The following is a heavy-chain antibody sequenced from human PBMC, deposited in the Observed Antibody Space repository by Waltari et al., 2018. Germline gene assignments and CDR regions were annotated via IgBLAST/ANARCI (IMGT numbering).Heavy chain of an antibody. Sequence: QVQLVQSGAEVKKPGASVKVSCKASGYTFTSYAMHWVRQAPGQRLEWMGGINAGNVNTKYSQKFQGRVTITRDTSASTAYMELSSLRSEDTAVYYCARGSSGWYNWFDPWGQGTLVTVSS. CDR2: INAGNVNT. CDR1: GYTFTSYA. D-gene: IGHD6-19*01. J-gene: IGHJ5*02. V-gene: IGHV1-3*01. CDR3: ARGSSGWYNWFDP.